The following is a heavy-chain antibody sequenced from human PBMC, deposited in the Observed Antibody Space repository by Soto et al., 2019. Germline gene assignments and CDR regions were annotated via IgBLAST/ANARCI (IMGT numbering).Heavy chain of an antibody. CDR3: ARAEPYYYESRGYGHFDY. D-gene: IGHD3-22*01. CDR1: GFTFSIYW. Sequence: GGSLRLSCAASGFTFSIYWMSWVRQAPGKGLEWVANIKQDGSEKNYVDSVKGRFTISRDSAKNSLYLQMNSLRAEDTAVYYCARAEPYYYESRGYGHFDYWGQGTLVTAPQ. CDR2: IKQDGSEK. J-gene: IGHJ4*02. V-gene: IGHV3-7*01.